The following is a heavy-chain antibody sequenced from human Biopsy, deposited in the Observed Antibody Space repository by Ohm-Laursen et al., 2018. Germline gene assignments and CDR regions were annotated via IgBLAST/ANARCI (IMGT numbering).Heavy chain of an antibody. CDR1: GYSVTNDYY. CDR2: LYYDGIT. Sequence: GTLSLTCAVSGYSVTNDYYWGWIRQPPGKGLEWIGNLYYDGITYYNPSLKSRVAMSVDTSKNQFTRRLTSVTAADTPVYYCARVAGGYAYYYGMDVWGQGTTVIVSS. D-gene: IGHD5-12*01. J-gene: IGHJ6*02. CDR3: ARVAGGYAYYYGMDV. V-gene: IGHV4-38-2*01.